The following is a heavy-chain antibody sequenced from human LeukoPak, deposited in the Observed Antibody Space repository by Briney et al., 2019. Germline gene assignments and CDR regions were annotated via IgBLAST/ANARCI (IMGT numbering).Heavy chain of an antibody. V-gene: IGHV3-23*01. CDR1: GFTFSSYG. Sequence: GGTLRLSCAASGFTFSSYGMSWVRQAPGKGLEWVSAISGSGGSTYYADSVKGRFTISRDNSKNTLYLQMNSLRAEDTAVYYCAKHLPQHDAFDIWGQGTMVTVSS. CDR3: AKHLPQHDAFDI. CDR2: ISGSGGST. J-gene: IGHJ3*02. D-gene: IGHD2-2*01.